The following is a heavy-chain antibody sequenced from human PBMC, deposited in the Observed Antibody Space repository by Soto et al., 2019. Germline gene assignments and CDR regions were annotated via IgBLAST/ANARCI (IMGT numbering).Heavy chain of an antibody. V-gene: IGHV4-59*01. CDR1: GGSISSYY. CDR3: ARCLFSYGARFDP. CDR2: IYYSGST. J-gene: IGHJ5*02. D-gene: IGHD1-26*01. Sequence: QVQLQESGPGLVKPSETLSLTCTVSGGSISSYYWSWIRQPPGKGLEWIGYIYYSGSTNYNPSLKSRVTISVDTSKNQFSLMLSSVTAADTAVYYCARCLFSYGARFDPWGQGTLVTVSS.